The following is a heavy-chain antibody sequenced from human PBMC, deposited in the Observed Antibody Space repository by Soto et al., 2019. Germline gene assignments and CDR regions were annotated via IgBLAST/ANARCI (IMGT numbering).Heavy chain of an antibody. CDR1: GGSSGSGDYY. CDR3: ARGSYYYDSSGYSHY. CDR2: IYYSGST. V-gene: IGHV4-30-4*01. J-gene: IGHJ4*02. Sequence: SETMRLTRTVAGGSSGSGDYYRILIRQPPGKGLEWIGYIYYSGSTYYNPSLKSRVTISVDTSKNQFSLKLSSVTAADTAVYYCARGSYYYDSSGYSHYWGQGTLVT. D-gene: IGHD3-22*01.